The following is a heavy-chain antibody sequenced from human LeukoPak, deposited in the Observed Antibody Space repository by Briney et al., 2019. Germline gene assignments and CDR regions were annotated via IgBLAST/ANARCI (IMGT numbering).Heavy chain of an antibody. J-gene: IGHJ6*02. CDR1: GYTFTGYY. CDR2: INPNSGGT. Sequence: ASEKVSCKASGYTFTGYYMHWVRQAPGQGLEWMGWINPNSGGTNYAQKFQGRVTMTRGTSISTAYMELSRLRSDDTAVYYCARFGELLSLSYYYYGMDVWGQGTTVTVSS. CDR3: ARFGELLSLSYYYYGMDV. V-gene: IGHV1-2*02. D-gene: IGHD3-10*01.